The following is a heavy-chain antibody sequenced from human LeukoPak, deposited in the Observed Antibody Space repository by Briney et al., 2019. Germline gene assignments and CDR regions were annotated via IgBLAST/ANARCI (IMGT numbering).Heavy chain of an antibody. Sequence: PSETLSLTCAVYGGSFSGYHWTWIRQPPGKGLDWIGEINDIGSTNYNPSLKNRVTISVDMSKNQFSVNLTSVTAADTGVYFCGRGPHQEWPPIQYWGQGSLVTVSS. CDR2: INDIGST. CDR3: GRGPHQEWPPIQY. D-gene: IGHD3-3*01. V-gene: IGHV4-34*01. J-gene: IGHJ4*02. CDR1: GGSFSGYH.